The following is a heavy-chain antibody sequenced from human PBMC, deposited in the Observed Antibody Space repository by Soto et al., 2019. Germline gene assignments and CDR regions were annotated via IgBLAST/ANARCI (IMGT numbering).Heavy chain of an antibody. Sequence: RGESLKISCKGSGYSFTSYWIGWVRQMPGKGLEWMGIIYPGDSDTRYSPSFQGQVTISADKSISTAYLQWSSLKASDTAMYYCARLSGCSSTSCYTQMDVWGQGTTVTVSS. CDR3: ARLSGCSSTSCYTQMDV. CDR1: GYSFTSYW. V-gene: IGHV5-51*01. D-gene: IGHD2-2*02. J-gene: IGHJ6*02. CDR2: IYPGDSDT.